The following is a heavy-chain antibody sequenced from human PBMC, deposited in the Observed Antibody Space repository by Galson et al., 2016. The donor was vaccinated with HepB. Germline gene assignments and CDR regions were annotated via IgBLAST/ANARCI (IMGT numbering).Heavy chain of an antibody. CDR3: ARESPLFPGAFDY. J-gene: IGHJ4*02. V-gene: IGHV4-4*02. D-gene: IGHD2-21*01. CDR1: GDSVTSSHW. CDR2: FYHIGRS. Sequence: ETLSLTCAVSGDSVTSSHWWSWVRQPPGKGLEWIGEFYHIGRSNYNPSLKTRVSISVDKSNNQFSLNLVSVTAADTAVYYCARESPLFPGAFDYWGQGTLVTVSS.